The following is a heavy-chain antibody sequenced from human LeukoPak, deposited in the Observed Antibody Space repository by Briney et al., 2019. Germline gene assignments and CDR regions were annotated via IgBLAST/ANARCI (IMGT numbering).Heavy chain of an antibody. J-gene: IGHJ6*03. CDR1: GFTFSSFD. V-gene: IGHV3-13*05. CDR3: ARGPPRGKYYYMDV. CDR2: IGTASDP. D-gene: IGHD1-1*01. Sequence: PGGSLRLSCAASGFTFSSFDMHWVRQPTGQGLEWVSTIGTASDPYHPGSVEGRFTLSRDNAKNSLYLQMNSLTAGDTAVYYCARGPPRGKYYYMDVWGKGTTVTVSS.